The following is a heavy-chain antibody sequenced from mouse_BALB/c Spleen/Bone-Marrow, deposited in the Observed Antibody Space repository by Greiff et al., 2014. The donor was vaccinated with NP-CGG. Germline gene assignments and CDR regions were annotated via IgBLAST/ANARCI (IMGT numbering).Heavy chain of an antibody. D-gene: IGHD2-4*01. Sequence: VQLQQSGAELAKPGASVKMSCKASGYTFTSYWMHWVKQRPGQGLEWIGYINPSTGYTEYNQKFKDKATLTADKSSSTAYMQQSSLTSEDSAVYYCARYPYYDYDGFAYWGQGTLVTVSA. J-gene: IGHJ3*01. V-gene: IGHV1-7*01. CDR1: GYTFTSYW. CDR3: ARYPYYDYDGFAY. CDR2: INPSTGYT.